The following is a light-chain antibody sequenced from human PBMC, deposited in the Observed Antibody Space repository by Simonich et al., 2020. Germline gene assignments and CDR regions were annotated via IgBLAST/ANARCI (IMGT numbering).Light chain of an antibody. Sequence: DIVMTQSPDSLAVSLGERATINCQSSQSVLYSSNNKKYFAWYQQKPGQPPKLLIYWGSTRESGVPDRFGGSGSGTDFTLTSSSLQAEDVAVYYCQQYYSTPLTFGGGTKVEIK. V-gene: IGKV4-1*01. CDR3: QQYYSTPLT. J-gene: IGKJ4*01. CDR2: WGS. CDR1: QSVLYSSNNKKY.